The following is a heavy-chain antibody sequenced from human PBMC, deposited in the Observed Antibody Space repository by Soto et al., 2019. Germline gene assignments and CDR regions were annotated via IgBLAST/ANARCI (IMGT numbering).Heavy chain of an antibody. J-gene: IGHJ4*02. D-gene: IGHD5-12*01. CDR1: GFSFSIREVG. CDR3: ALDFPSGYDIRGSFDY. Sequence: QITLKESGPTLVKPTQTLTLTCTISGFSFSIREVGVGWVRQPPGKALEWLALIYWDDDERYNPSLKRRLTINKDTSKMQVVLTMTDMEAVDTATYYCALDFPSGYDIRGSFDYWGQGSLVTVSS. CDR2: IYWDDDE. V-gene: IGHV2-5*02.